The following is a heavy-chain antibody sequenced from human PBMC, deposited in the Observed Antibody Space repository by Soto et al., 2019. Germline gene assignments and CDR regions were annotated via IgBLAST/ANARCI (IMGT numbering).Heavy chain of an antibody. CDR1: GGSIGSGDYY. J-gene: IGHJ6*02. D-gene: IGHD1-26*01. CDR3: AMYSGSYSLYYYYGMDV. V-gene: IGHV4-30-4*01. CDR2: TYNSVST. Sequence: SETLSLTCTVSGGSIGSGDYYWSWIRQPPGKGLEWIGYTYNSVSTYYNPSLKSRVTISVDTSKNQFSLKLSSVTAADTAVYYCAMYSGSYSLYYYYGMDVWGQGTTVTVSS.